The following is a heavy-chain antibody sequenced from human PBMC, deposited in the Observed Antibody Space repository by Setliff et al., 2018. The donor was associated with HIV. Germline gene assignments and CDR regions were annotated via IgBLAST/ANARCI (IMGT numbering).Heavy chain of an antibody. CDR2: IYYSGST. D-gene: IGHD1-26*01. CDR1: GGSISSSSYY. Sequence: SETLSLTCTVSGGSISSSSYYWGWIRQPPGKGLEWIGSIYYSGSTNYNPSLKSRVTISVDTSKNQFSLKLSSVTAADTAVYYCARGRGGVGATIDYWGQGTLVTVSS. V-gene: IGHV4-39*07. J-gene: IGHJ4*02. CDR3: ARGRGGVGATIDY.